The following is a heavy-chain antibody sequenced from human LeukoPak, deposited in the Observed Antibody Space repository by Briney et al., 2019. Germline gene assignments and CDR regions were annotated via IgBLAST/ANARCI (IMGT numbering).Heavy chain of an antibody. CDR3: AATTAMVHHSLDY. Sequence: GGSLRLSCAASGFTFSSYGMHWVRQAPGKGLEWVAVIWYDGSNKYYADSVKGRFTISRDNSKNTLYLQMNCLRAEDTAVYYCAATTAMVHHSLDYWGQGTLVTVSS. V-gene: IGHV3-33*01. CDR1: GFTFSSYG. D-gene: IGHD5-18*01. CDR2: IWYDGSNK. J-gene: IGHJ4*02.